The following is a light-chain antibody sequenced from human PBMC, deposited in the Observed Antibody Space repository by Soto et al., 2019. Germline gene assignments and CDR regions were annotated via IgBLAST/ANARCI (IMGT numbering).Light chain of an antibody. CDR1: QSISSW. CDR3: LQDYNYPFT. V-gene: IGKV1-5*03. CDR2: KAS. J-gene: IGKJ2*01. Sequence: DIQMTQSPSTLSASVGDRVTITCRASQSISSWLAWYQQKPGKAPKLLIYKASSLESGVPSRFSGSGSGTDFTLTISSLKPEDSAAYYCLQDYNYPFTFGQGTKVDIK.